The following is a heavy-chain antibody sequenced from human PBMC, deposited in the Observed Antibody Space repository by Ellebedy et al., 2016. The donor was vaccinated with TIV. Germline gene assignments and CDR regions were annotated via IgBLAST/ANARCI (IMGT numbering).Heavy chain of an antibody. Sequence: ASVKVSCKASGYTFTGYYMHWVRQAPGQGLEWMGWINPNSGGTNYAQKFQGRVTMATDTSTSTAYMELRSLRSDDTAVYYCARDITMVRGVIDYWGQGTLVTVSS. V-gene: IGHV1-2*02. CDR3: ARDITMVRGVIDY. J-gene: IGHJ4*02. CDR1: GYTFTGYY. D-gene: IGHD3-10*01. CDR2: INPNSGGT.